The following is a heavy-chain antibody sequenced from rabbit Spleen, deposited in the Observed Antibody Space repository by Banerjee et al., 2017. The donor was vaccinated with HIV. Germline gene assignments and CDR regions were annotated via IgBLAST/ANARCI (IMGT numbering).Heavy chain of an antibody. V-gene: IGHV1S40*01. CDR2: IYTGSGST. Sequence: VESGGGLVKPGASLTLICTASGFSYSSGYDMSWVRQAPGKGLEWIGCIYTGSGSTYFATWAKGRFTCSKSSSTTVTLQMTRLTAADTATYFCARDTSSSFSSYGMDLWGPGTLVTVS. CDR1: GFSYSSGYD. CDR3: ARDTSSSFSSYGMDL. D-gene: IGHD1-1*01. J-gene: IGHJ6*01.